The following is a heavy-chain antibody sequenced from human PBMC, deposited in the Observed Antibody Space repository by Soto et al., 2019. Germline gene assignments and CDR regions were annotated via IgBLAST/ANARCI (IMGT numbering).Heavy chain of an antibody. Sequence: GESLKISCKGSGYSFTSYWISWVRQTPGKGLEWMGRIDPSDSYTNYSPSFQGHVTISADKSISTAYLQWSSRKASDTAMYYCARHSEHYYDSSGYFGDDAFDIWGQGTMVT. CDR2: IDPSDSYT. J-gene: IGHJ3*02. D-gene: IGHD3-22*01. CDR3: ARHSEHYYDSSGYFGDDAFDI. V-gene: IGHV5-10-1*01. CDR1: GYSFTSYW.